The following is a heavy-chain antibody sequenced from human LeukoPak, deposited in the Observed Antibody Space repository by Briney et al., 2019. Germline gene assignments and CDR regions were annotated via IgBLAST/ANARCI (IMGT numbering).Heavy chain of an antibody. CDR3: ARGPSYGARCDYLDY. CDR1: GFIFSDHW. Sequence: GGSLRLSCAGSGFIFSDHWMTWVRQAPGKGLEWVADIKKDGSERNEVDSVKGRFTISRDNARNSLYLQMNGLRAEDTAVYFCARGPSYGARCDYLDYWGRGTLVVVSS. CDR2: IKKDGSER. V-gene: IGHV3-7*01. J-gene: IGHJ4*02. D-gene: IGHD4/OR15-4a*01.